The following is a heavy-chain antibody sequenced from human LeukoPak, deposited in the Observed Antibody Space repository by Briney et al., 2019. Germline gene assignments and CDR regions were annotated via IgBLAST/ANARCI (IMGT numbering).Heavy chain of an antibody. V-gene: IGHV1-69*04. CDR1: GGTFSSYA. J-gene: IGHJ4*02. CDR3: ASGYYYDSSGPVDY. Sequence: SVKVSCKASGGTFSSYAISWVRQAPGRGLERMGRIIPIFGIANYAQKFQGRVTITADKSTSTAYMELSSLRSEDTAVYYCASGYYYDSSGPVDYWGQGTLVTVSS. D-gene: IGHD3-22*01. CDR2: IIPIFGIA.